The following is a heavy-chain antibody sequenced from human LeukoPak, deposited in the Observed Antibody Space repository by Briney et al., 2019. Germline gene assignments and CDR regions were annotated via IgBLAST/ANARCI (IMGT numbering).Heavy chain of an antibody. CDR3: ARDSHYPSGDFYMSYFFDY. CDR1: GDSINSFHR. D-gene: IGHD3-10*01. J-gene: IGHJ4*02. CDR2: IYHDENT. V-gene: IGHV4-4*02. Sequence: PSGTLSLTCAVSGDSINSFHRWSWVRQPPGKGLEWIGEIYHDENTNYNPSLESRVTISVDKSRNQFSLKLTSVTAADTAVYFCARDSHYPSGDFYMSYFFDYWGQGTLVTVSS.